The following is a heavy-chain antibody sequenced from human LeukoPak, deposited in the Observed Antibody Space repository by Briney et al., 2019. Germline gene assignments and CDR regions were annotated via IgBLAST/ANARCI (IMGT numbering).Heavy chain of an antibody. CDR1: GGAFSSYA. Sequence: ASVKVSCEASGGAFSSYAISWVRQAPGQGLEWMGGIIPIFGTTNYAQKFQGRVTIAADKSTSTAYMELSSLRSEDTAVYYCARESEMMTTVVTGNAFDIWGQGTMVTVSS. J-gene: IGHJ3*02. CDR3: ARESEMMTTVVTGNAFDI. V-gene: IGHV1-69*06. CDR2: IIPIFGTT. D-gene: IGHD4-23*01.